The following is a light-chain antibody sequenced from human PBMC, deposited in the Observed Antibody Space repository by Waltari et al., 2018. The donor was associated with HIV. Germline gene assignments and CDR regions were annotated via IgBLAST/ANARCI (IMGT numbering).Light chain of an antibody. Sequence: QAELTQPPSVSGAPGQRVPIPCTGSSSNIGAGYDVHGYQQLPGTAPKLLIYGNSNRPSGVPDRFSGSKSGTSASLAITGLQAEDEADYYCQSYDSSLSGWVFGGGTKLTVL. CDR3: QSYDSSLSGWV. J-gene: IGLJ2*01. CDR1: SSNIGAGYD. CDR2: GNS. V-gene: IGLV1-40*01.